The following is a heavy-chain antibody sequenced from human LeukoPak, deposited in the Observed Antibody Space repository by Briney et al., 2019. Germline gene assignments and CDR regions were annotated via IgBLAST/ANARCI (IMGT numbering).Heavy chain of an antibody. D-gene: IGHD3-10*01. CDR3: ARNYASGNYFDFYYYNMDV. J-gene: IGHJ6*02. Sequence: SETLSLTCTVSGDSISRYYWSWIRQPPGKGLEWIGYIHYSGSTNNNPSLKSRLTISIDTSKNQFSLKLSSVTAADTAVYYCARNYASGNYFDFYYYNMDVWGQGTTVTVSS. CDR1: GDSISRYY. V-gene: IGHV4-59*01. CDR2: IHYSGST.